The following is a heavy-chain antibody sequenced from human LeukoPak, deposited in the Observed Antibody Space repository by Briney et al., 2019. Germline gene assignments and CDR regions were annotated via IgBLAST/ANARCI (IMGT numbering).Heavy chain of an antibody. CDR2: IYYSGST. Sequence: KTSETLSLTCTVSGGSISSYYWSWIRQPPGKGLEWIGYIYYSGSTNYNPSLKSQVTISVDTSKNQFSLKLSSVTAADTAVYYCARVTGYMIEDYFDYWGQGTLVTVSS. CDR1: GGSISSYY. CDR3: ARVTGYMIEDYFDY. V-gene: IGHV4-59*01. J-gene: IGHJ4*02. D-gene: IGHD3-22*01.